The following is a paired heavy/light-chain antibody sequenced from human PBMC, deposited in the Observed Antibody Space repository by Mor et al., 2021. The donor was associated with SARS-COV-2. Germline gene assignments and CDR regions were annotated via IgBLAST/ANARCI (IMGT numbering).Heavy chain of an antibody. CDR3: GSYRKPIAAVF. V-gene: IGHV3-23*01. CDR1: GFSFSDQA. Sequence: EAEMLESGGGLIQPGGSLRLSCAASGFSFSDQAMTWVRQAPGKGLQWVSSIGSNGVDTLYADSVKGRFTISRDNSKDTLYLQMNNLRGEDTAIYYCGSYRKPIAAVFGGQGTLVTVSS. CDR2: IGSNGVDT. J-gene: IGHJ4*02. D-gene: IGHD2-21*01.
Light chain of an antibody. V-gene: IGKV3-20*01. CDR3: QQYGSSPYT. CDR2: GAS. Sequence: EIVLTQSPGTLSLSPGERATLSCRASQSVSSSYLAWYQQKPGLAPRLLIYGASSRATDIPDRFSGSGSGADFTLTISRLEPEDFAVYYCQQYGSSPYTFGQGTKVEIK. CDR1: QSVSSSY. J-gene: IGKJ2*01.